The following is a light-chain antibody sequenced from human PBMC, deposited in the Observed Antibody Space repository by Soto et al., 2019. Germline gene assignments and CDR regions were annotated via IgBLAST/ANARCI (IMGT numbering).Light chain of an antibody. V-gene: IGKV3-11*01. CDR3: QQRNNWPPLT. Sequence: EIVLTQSPATLSLSPGERATLSCRASQSVSSYLAWYQQKPGQAHRLLIYDASNRATGIPAGFSGSGSGTDFTLTISSLEPEDFSVYYCQQRNNWPPLTFGRGTRLEIK. CDR2: DAS. CDR1: QSVSSY. J-gene: IGKJ5*01.